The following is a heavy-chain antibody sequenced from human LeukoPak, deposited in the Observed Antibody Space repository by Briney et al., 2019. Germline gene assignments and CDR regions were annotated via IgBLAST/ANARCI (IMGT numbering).Heavy chain of an antibody. CDR3: ARDMGYSSSWYEDY. J-gene: IGHJ4*02. Sequence: SETLSLTCTVSGGSISRGDYYWSWIRQPPGKGLEWIGYIYYSGSTYYNPSLKSRVTISVDTSKNQFSLKLSSVTAADTAVYYCARDMGYSSSWYEDYWGQGTLVTVSS. CDR1: GGSISRGDYY. CDR2: IYYSGST. D-gene: IGHD6-13*01. V-gene: IGHV4-30-4*08.